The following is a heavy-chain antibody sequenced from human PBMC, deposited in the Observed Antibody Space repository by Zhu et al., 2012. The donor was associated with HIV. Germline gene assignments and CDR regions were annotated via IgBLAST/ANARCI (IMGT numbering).Heavy chain of an antibody. J-gene: IGHJ4*02. CDR1: GGSISSSSYY. CDR2: IYYSGST. Sequence: QVQLQESGPGLVKPSETLSLTCTVSGGSISSSSYYWGWIRQPPGKGLEWIGSIYYSGSTYYNPSLKSRVTISVDTSKNQFSLKLSSVTAADTAVYYCASAPLWEPSRFDYWGQGTLVTVSS. D-gene: IGHD1-26*01. V-gene: IGHV4-39*01. CDR3: ASAPLWEPSRFDY.